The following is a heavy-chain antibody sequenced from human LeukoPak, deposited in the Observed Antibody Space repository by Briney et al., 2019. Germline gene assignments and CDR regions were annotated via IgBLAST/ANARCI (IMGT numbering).Heavy chain of an antibody. CDR1: GFTFSTYA. V-gene: IGHV3-23*01. J-gene: IGHJ4*02. CDR3: APLAVTTKDFDY. D-gene: IGHD4-11*01. CDR2: ICGSGGYT. Sequence: SGGSLRLSCVASGFTFSTYAMSWVRQAPGKGLDWVSAICGSGGYTYYADSVKGRFTISRDNSKNTLYLQMNSLRAEDTAVYYCAPLAVTTKDFDYWGQGTLVTVSS.